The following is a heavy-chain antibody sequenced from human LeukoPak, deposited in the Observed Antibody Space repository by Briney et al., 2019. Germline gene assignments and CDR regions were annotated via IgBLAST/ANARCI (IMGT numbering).Heavy chain of an antibody. D-gene: IGHD2-15*01. CDR2: IYYSGST. J-gene: IGHJ6*02. CDR3: ARGELGWELLRYYYYGMDV. Sequence: SETLSLTCTVSGGSISSSSYHWGWIRQPPGKGLEWIGSIYYSGSTYYNPSLKSRVTISVDTSKSQFSLKLSSVTAADTAVYYCARGELGWELLRYYYYGMDVWGQGTTVTVSS. CDR1: GGSISSSSYH. V-gene: IGHV4-39*07.